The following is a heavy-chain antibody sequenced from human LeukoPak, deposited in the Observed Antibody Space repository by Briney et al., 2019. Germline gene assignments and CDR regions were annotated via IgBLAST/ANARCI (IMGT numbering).Heavy chain of an antibody. J-gene: IGHJ4*02. CDR1: GFTVSSNY. CDR2: IYSGGST. V-gene: IGHV3-53*01. CDR3: AREYSSGYLFDY. D-gene: IGHD3-22*01. Sequence: GGSLRLSCAASGFTVSSNYMSWVRQAPGKGLEWFSVIYSGGSTNYADSVKGRFTISRENSKNTLYLQMNSLRAEDTAVYYCAREYSSGYLFDYWGQGTLVTVSS.